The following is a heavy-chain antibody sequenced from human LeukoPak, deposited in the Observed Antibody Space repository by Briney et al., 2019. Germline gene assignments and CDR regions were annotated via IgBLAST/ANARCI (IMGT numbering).Heavy chain of an antibody. CDR1: GGSVNNNY. J-gene: IGHJ4*02. D-gene: IGHD1-26*01. CDR2: IYSSGST. V-gene: IGHV4-59*02. Sequence: SETLSLTCTVSGGSVNNNYWSWIRQSPGKGLEWIGYIYSSGSTKYNPSLTGRLTISIETSKNQFSLRLSSVTAADTAVYYCASSGSYFAGLDYWGQGTLVTVSS. CDR3: ASSGSYFAGLDY.